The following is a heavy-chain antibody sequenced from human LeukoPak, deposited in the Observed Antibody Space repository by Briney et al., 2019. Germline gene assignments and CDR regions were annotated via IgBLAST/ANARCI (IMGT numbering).Heavy chain of an antibody. Sequence: GGSLRLSCAASGFSFNNYVMSWVRQAPGKGLEWVSAISGSGGSTYYADSVKGRFTISRDNSKNTLYLQMNSLRAEDTAVYYCAKDRCSGGSCYLDYWGQGTLVTVSS. D-gene: IGHD2-15*01. CDR2: ISGSGGST. J-gene: IGHJ4*02. CDR1: GFSFNNYV. CDR3: AKDRCSGGSCYLDY. V-gene: IGHV3-23*01.